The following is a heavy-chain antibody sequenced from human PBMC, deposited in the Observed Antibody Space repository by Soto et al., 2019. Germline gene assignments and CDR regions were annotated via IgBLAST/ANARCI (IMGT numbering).Heavy chain of an antibody. Sequence: QVQLQESGPGLVKPSETLSLTCTVSGGSVSSGSYYWSWIRQPPGKGLEWIGYIYYSGSTDYNPSLKSRVTISVDTSKNQFSLKLISVTAADTAVYYCARDHAGGYSYCYGDWGQGTLVTVSS. CDR2: IYYSGST. CDR3: ARDHAGGYSYCYGD. CDR1: GGSVSSGSYY. V-gene: IGHV4-61*01. J-gene: IGHJ4*02. D-gene: IGHD5-18*01.